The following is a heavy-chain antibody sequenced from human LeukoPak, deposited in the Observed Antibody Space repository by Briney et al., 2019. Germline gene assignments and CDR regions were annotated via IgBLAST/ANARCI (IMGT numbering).Heavy chain of an antibody. D-gene: IGHD3-22*01. J-gene: IGHJ4*02. V-gene: IGHV4-38-2*02. CDR1: GYSVSSGYF. Sequence: SETLSLTCTVSGYSVSSGYFWGWIRQPPGKGLEWIGSIYHSGSTYYNPSLKSRVTISVDTSKNLFSLKLSSVTAADTAVYYCARVAYFDSSGYYYCFDYWGQGTLVTVSS. CDR2: IYHSGST. CDR3: ARVAYFDSSGYYYCFDY.